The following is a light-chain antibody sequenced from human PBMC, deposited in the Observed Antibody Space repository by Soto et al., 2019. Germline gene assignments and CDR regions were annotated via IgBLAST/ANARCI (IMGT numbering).Light chain of an antibody. Sequence: IQMTQSPSSLSASLGDRVTLTCRAGENIDSYLNWYPQKQGEAPKLLIYATSTLQSGVPSRFSGSGSGTEFTLTISSLQAEDFATYFCQESYTTYAVTFGGGTKV. V-gene: IGKV1-39*01. CDR2: ATS. J-gene: IGKJ4*01. CDR1: ENIDSY. CDR3: QESYTTYAVT.